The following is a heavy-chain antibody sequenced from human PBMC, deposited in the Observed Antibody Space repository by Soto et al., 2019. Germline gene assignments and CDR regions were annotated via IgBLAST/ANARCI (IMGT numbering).Heavy chain of an antibody. Sequence: GGSLRLSCAASGFTFSSYAMHWVRQAPGKGLEYVSAISPTGGTTYYADSLKGRFTTSRDNSKSTLYLHMSSLRTEDTAVYYCGRKEVSGPIDYWGQGTLVTVSS. J-gene: IGHJ4*02. CDR2: ISPTGGTT. V-gene: IGHV3-64D*06. CDR3: GRKEVSGPIDY. CDR1: GFTFSSYA.